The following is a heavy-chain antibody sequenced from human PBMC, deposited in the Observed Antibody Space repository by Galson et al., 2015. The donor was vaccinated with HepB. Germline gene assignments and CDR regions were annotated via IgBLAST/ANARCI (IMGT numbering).Heavy chain of an antibody. D-gene: IGHD6-19*01. Sequence: SETLSLTCAVYGGSFSGYYWSWIRQPPGKGLEWIGEINHSGSTNYNPSLKSRVTISVDTSKNQFSLKLSSVTAADTAVYYCASSGWSKYFQHWGQGTLVTVSS. V-gene: IGHV4-34*01. CDR3: ASSGWSKYFQH. J-gene: IGHJ1*01. CDR1: GGSFSGYY. CDR2: INHSGST.